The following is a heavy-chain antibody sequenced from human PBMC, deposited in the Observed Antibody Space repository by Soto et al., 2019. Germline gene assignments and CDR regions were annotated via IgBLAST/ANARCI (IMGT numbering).Heavy chain of an antibody. CDR3: ERHEATSLRGLWFDP. CDR1: GGSISSSSYY. V-gene: IGHV4-39*01. CDR2: IYYSGST. Sequence: PSETLSLTCTVSGGSISSSSYYWGWIRQPPGKGPEWIGSIYYSGSTYYNPSLKSRVTISVDTSKNQFSLKLSSVTAADTAVYYCERHEATSLRGLWFDPWGQGTLVTVSS. J-gene: IGHJ5*02. D-gene: IGHD5-12*01.